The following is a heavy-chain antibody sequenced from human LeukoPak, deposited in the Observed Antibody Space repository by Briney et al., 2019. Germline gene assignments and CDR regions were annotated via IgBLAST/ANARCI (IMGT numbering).Heavy chain of an antibody. CDR2: IYSGGRT. Sequence: GGSLRLSCAASGLPVCKNYMRWVRQAPGKGLESVSVIYSGGRTYYADSVGGGFTISRDNSRNTLYLQMNSLRVEDTAVYCCARVGGHWGQGTLVTVSS. V-gene: IGHV3-53*01. J-gene: IGHJ4*02. CDR3: ARVGGH. D-gene: IGHD3-10*01. CDR1: GLPVCKNY.